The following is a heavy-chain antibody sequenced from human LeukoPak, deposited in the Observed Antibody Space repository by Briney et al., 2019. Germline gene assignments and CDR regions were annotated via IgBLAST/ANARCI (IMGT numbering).Heavy chain of an antibody. V-gene: IGHV3-23*01. CDR2: ISGSGGST. J-gene: IGHJ4*02. D-gene: IGHD5-12*01. CDR1: GFTFSSYW. CDR3: AKSSDIVATNTEGFDY. Sequence: GGSLRLSCAASGFTFSSYWMHWVRQAPEKGLEWVSAISGSGGSTYYADSVKGRFTISRDNSKNTLYLQMNSLRAEDTAVYYCAKSSDIVATNTEGFDYWGQGTLVTVSS.